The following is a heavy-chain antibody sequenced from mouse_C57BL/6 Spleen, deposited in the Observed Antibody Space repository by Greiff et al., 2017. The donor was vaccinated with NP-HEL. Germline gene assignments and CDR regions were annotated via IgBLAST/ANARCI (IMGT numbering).Heavy chain of an antibody. CDR3: ARGATTVVAHWYFDV. J-gene: IGHJ1*03. Sequence: QVQLQQPGAELVRPGSSVKLSCKASGYTFTSYWMHWVKQRPIQGLEWIGNIDPSDSETHYNQKFKDKATLTVDKSSSTAYMQLSSLTSKDSAVYYCARGATTVVAHWYFDVWGTGTTVTVSS. V-gene: IGHV1-52*01. CDR2: IDPSDSET. CDR1: GYTFTSYW. D-gene: IGHD1-1*01.